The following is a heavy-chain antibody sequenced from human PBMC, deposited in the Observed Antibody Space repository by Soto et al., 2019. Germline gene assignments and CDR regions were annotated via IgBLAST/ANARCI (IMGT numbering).Heavy chain of an antibody. CDR1: GGSFSGYY. CDR3: ARRGGASGHDAFDI. J-gene: IGHJ3*02. D-gene: IGHD6-19*01. CDR2: INHSGST. V-gene: IGHV4-34*01. Sequence: QVQLQQWGAGLLKPSETLSLTCAVYGGSFSGYYWSWIRQPPGKGLEWIGEINHSGSTNYNPSLKRRVTISVDTSKNQFSLKLSSVTAADTAVYYCARRGGASGHDAFDIWGQGTMVTVSS.